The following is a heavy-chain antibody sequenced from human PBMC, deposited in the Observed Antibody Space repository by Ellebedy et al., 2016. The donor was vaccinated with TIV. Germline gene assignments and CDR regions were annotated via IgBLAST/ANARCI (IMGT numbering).Heavy chain of an antibody. D-gene: IGHD3-10*01. CDR3: ARDYYRPAESFDH. V-gene: IGHV3-21*05. J-gene: IGHJ4*02. CDR1: GFTFSSYS. Sequence: GESLKISCAASGFTFSSYSMNWVRQAPGKGLEWISYISDSGTFKYYADSVKGRFTISRDNAENVLYLQMNSLRAEDTGVYYCARDYYRPAESFDHWGQGTLVTVSS. CDR2: ISDSGTFK.